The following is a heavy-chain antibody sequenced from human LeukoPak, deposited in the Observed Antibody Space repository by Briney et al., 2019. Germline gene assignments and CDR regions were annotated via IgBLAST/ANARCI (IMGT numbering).Heavy chain of an antibody. CDR2: IKEDGSTK. D-gene: IGHD3-16*01. CDR1: GFTFSNSW. Sequence: GGSLRLPCAASGFTFSNSWMTWVRQAPGKGLEWVADIKEDGSTKVYVDSVKGRFTISRGNAKNSLYLQMDSLRVEDTAVYYCARDPEWGALDYWGLGTLVTVSS. CDR3: ARDPEWGALDY. V-gene: IGHV3-7*01. J-gene: IGHJ4*02.